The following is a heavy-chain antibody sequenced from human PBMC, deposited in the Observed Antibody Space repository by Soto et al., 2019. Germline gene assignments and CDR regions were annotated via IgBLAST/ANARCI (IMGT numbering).Heavy chain of an antibody. J-gene: IGHJ4*02. CDR1: GYTFNTYN. CDR3: ARLYSGSRLDY. V-gene: IGHV1-46*02. D-gene: IGHD1-26*01. Sequence: QVQLVQSGAEVKKPGASVKVSCKASGYTFNTYNMYWVRQAPGQGLEWMGVINPSIGSTNYEQKFQGRVIMTRDTSTSTVYMELSTLRSDDTAVYYCARLYSGSRLDYWGQGTLVTVSS. CDR2: INPSIGST.